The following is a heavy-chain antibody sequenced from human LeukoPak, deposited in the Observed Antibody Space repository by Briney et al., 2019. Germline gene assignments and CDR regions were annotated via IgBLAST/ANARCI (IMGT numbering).Heavy chain of an antibody. V-gene: IGHV3-48*03. CDR3: ARVVITNFDY. Sequence: GGSLRLSCAASGFTFSSYEMNWVRQAPGKGLEWVSYISSSGSTIYYAGSVKGRFTISRDNAKNSLYLQMNSLRAEDTAVYYCARVVITNFDYWGQGTLVTVSS. CDR1: GFTFSSYE. D-gene: IGHD3-16*01. CDR2: ISSSGSTI. J-gene: IGHJ4*02.